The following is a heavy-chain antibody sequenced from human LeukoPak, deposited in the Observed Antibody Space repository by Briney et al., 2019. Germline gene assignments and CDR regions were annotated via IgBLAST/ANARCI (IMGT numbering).Heavy chain of an antibody. D-gene: IGHD2-2*01. CDR2: IYYSCSA. J-gene: IGHJ5*02. CDR1: GYSISSGYQ. CDR3: ARDPRWLTPDCTSTSCYENYFDP. V-gene: IGHV4-38-2*02. Sequence: SETLSLTCSVSGYSISSGYQWAWIRQSPGTGLGWIGSIYYSCSAHYNPSLKSRVTISVETSKNQFSLNMYSVTAADTAVYYCARDPRWLTPDCTSTSCYENYFDPWGQGTLVTVSS.